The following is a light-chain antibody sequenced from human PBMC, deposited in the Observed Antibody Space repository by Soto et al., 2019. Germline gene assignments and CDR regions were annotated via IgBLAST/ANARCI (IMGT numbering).Light chain of an antibody. CDR3: CSYAGSTTHYV. V-gene: IGLV2-23*02. CDR1: SSDVGYYNL. J-gene: IGLJ1*01. Sequence: QLVLTQPAAVSGSTGQSITISCTGTSSDVGYYNLVSWYQQHPGKAPKLIIYEVNKRPSGFSNRFSGSKSGNTASLTISGLQAEDEADYYCCSYAGSTTHYVFGTGTQLTVL. CDR2: EVN.